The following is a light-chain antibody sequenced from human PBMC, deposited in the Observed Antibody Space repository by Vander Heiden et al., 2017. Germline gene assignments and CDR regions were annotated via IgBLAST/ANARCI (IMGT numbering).Light chain of an antibody. CDR1: QSVNNNY. Sequence: EILLTQSPGTLSLSPGASATLTCRASQSVNNNYLAWYQQKPGQAPRVLIYGASSRATGIPVRFSGSGSGTDFTLTISRLEPEDFAVYSCQQYGSSPFTFGQGTKLEIK. V-gene: IGKV3-20*01. J-gene: IGKJ2*01. CDR2: GAS. CDR3: QQYGSSPFT.